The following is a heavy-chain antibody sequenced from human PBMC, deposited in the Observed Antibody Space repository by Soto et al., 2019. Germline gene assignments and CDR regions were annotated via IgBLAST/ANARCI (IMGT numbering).Heavy chain of an antibody. CDR2: ISGSGGST. D-gene: IGHD6-13*01. CDR1: GFTFSSYA. Sequence: EVQLLESGGGLVQPGGSLRLSCAASGFTFSSYAMSWVRQAPGKGLEWVSAISGSGGSTYYADSVKGRFTISRDNSKNTLYLQMNSLRAEDTAVYYCAKLGPGSSRYGNDYYYGMDVWGQGTTVTVSS. CDR3: AKLGPGSSRYGNDYYYGMDV. V-gene: IGHV3-23*01. J-gene: IGHJ6*02.